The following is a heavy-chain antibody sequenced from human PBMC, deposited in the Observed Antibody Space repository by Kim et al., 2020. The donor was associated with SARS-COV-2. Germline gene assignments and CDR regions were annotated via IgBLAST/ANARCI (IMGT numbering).Heavy chain of an antibody. CDR3: ARDDRGYYPLRLYYYGMDV. CDR2: ISSSSSYI. CDR1: GFTFSSYS. J-gene: IGHJ6*02. V-gene: IGHV3-21*01. Sequence: GGSLRLSCAASGFTFSSYSMNWVRQAPGKGLEWVSSISSSSSYIYYADSVKGRFTISRDNAKNSLYLQMNSLRAEDTAVYYCARDDRGYYPLRLYYYGMDVWGQGTTVTVSS. D-gene: IGHD3-22*01.